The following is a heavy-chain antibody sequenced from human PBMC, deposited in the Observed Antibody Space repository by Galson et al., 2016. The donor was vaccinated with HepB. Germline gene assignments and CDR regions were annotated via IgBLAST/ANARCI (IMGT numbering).Heavy chain of an antibody. CDR3: AKYEKFLEWLLPTYYYYAMDV. Sequence: SLRLSCAASGFSFSSFAMSWVRQAPGKGLEWVSVVSGSGRSTYYAHSVKGRLTISRDNSKSTLYLQMNSLRAEDTAVYYCAKYEKFLEWLLPTYYYYAMDVWGQGTTVTVSS. CDR1: GFSFSSFA. D-gene: IGHD3-3*01. J-gene: IGHJ6*02. V-gene: IGHV3-23*01. CDR2: VSGSGRST.